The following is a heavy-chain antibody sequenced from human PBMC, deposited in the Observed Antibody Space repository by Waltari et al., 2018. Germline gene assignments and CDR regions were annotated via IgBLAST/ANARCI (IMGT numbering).Heavy chain of an antibody. D-gene: IGHD3-3*01. J-gene: IGHJ4*02. V-gene: IGHV3-30*18. Sequence: QVQLVESGGGVVQPGRSLRLSCAASGFTFSSYGMHWVRQAPGQGLEWVAVISYYVSNKSDADPVKGRFTISRENSKNTLYLQMNSRRAEDTAVYDGAKDRPPLRFLEWTSYVDYWGQGTLVTVSS. CDR1: GFTFSSYG. CDR2: ISYYVSNK. CDR3: AKDRPPLRFLEWTSYVDY.